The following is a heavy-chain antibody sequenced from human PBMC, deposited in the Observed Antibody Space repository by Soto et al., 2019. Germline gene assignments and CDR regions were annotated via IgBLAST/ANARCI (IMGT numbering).Heavy chain of an antibody. V-gene: IGHV1-3*01. D-gene: IGHD6-13*01. Sequence: ASVKVSCKASGYTFTSYAMHWVRQAPGQRLEWMGWINAGNGNTKYSQKFQGRVTITRDTSASTAYMELSSLRSEDTAVYYCASLYSSSWYTQDYYYYMDVWGKGTTVTAP. CDR3: ASLYSSSWYTQDYYYYMDV. J-gene: IGHJ6*03. CDR2: INAGNGNT. CDR1: GYTFTSYA.